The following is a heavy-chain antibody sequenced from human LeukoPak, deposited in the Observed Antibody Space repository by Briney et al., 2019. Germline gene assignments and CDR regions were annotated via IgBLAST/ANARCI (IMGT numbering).Heavy chain of an antibody. D-gene: IGHD3-9*01. CDR2: MNPNSGNT. CDR3: ARILTGYYYYYGMDV. V-gene: IGHV1-8*01. Sequence: GASVKVSCKASGYTFTSYDINWVRQATGEGVEWMGWMNPNSGNTGYAQKFQRRVTMTRNTSISTAYMELSSLRSEDTAVYYCARILTGYYYYYGMDVWGQGTTVTVSS. J-gene: IGHJ6*02. CDR1: GYTFTSYD.